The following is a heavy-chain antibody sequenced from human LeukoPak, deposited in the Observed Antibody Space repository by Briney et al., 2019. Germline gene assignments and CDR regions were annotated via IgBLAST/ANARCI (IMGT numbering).Heavy chain of an antibody. CDR2: IYTSGST. V-gene: IGHV4-61*02. CDR1: GGSISSGSYY. D-gene: IGHD3-3*01. Sequence: SETLSLTCTVSGGSISSGSYYWSWIRQPAGKGLEWIGRIYTSGSTNYNPSLKSRVTISVDTSENQFSLKLSSVTAADTAVYYCARGGSTIFGVVSNDYWGQGTLVTVSS. CDR3: ARGGSTIFGVVSNDY. J-gene: IGHJ4*02.